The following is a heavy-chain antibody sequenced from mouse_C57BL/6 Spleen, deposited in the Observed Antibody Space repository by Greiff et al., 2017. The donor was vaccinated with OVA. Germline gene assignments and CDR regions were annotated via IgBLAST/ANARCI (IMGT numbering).Heavy chain of an antibody. Sequence: QVQLQQPGAELVRPGSSVKLSCKASGYTFTSYWMHWVKQRPIQGLEWIGNIDPSDSETHYNQKFKDKATLTVDKSSSTAYMQLSSLTSEDAAVYYCARLDYAMDYWGQGTSVTVSS. CDR3: ARLDYAMDY. CDR1: GYTFTSYW. V-gene: IGHV1-52*01. CDR2: IDPSDSET. J-gene: IGHJ4*01.